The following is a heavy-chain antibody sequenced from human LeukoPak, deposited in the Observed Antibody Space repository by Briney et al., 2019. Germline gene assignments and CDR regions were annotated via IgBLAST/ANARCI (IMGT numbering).Heavy chain of an antibody. CDR3: APRGDIEHSYVNRQWFDP. J-gene: IGHJ5*02. D-gene: IGHD5-18*01. V-gene: IGHV4-34*01. CDR2: INHSGSS. Sequence: SSETLSLTCAVYGGSFSAYYWTWIRQPPGKGLEWIGEINHSGSSNYNSSLRSRVTISVDTSYKQFSLRLSSVTAADTAVYYCAPRGDIEHSYVNRQWFDPWGQGTRVTVSS. CDR1: GGSFSAYY.